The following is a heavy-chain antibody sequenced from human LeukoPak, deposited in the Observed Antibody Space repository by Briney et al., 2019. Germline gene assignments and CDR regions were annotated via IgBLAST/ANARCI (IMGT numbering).Heavy chain of an antibody. CDR2: IFYTGST. D-gene: IGHD6-13*01. J-gene: IGHJ3*02. CDR3: ARLGPGYSSTWSNDAFAI. V-gene: IGHV4-39*01. Sequence: PSETLSLTCTVSGGSISSSTYYWGWIRQPPGKGLEWIGNIFYTGSTYYHPSLKSRVTISVDTSKNRFSLKLSSVTAADTAVYYCARLGPGYSSTWSNDAFAIWGQGTVVTVSS. CDR1: GGSISSSTYY.